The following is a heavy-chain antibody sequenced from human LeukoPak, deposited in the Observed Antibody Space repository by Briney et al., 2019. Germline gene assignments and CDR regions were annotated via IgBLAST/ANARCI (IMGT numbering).Heavy chain of an antibody. Sequence: PSETLSLTCAVYGVSFSGYYWSWIRQPPGKGLEWVGEINHSGSTNYNPSLKSRVTISVDTSKNQFSLKLSSVTAADTAVYYCARGVAAAGTPLWDYWGQGTLVTVSS. D-gene: IGHD6-13*01. CDR1: GVSFSGYY. CDR3: ARGVAAAGTPLWDY. V-gene: IGHV4-34*01. J-gene: IGHJ4*02. CDR2: INHSGST.